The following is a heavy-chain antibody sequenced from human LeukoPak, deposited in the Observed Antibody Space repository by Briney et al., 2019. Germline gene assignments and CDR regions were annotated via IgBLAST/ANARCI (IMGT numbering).Heavy chain of an antibody. CDR2: ISGSSSYI. J-gene: IGHJ6*02. Sequence: GGSLRLSCAASGFTFSSYSMNWVRQAPGKGLEWVSSISGSSSYIYYADSVKGRFTISRDNAKNSLYLQMNSLRAEDTAVYYCARLGGYDSASSYYYGMDVWGQGTTVTVSS. CDR3: ARLGGYDSASSYYYGMDV. CDR1: GFTFSSYS. V-gene: IGHV3-21*01. D-gene: IGHD5-12*01.